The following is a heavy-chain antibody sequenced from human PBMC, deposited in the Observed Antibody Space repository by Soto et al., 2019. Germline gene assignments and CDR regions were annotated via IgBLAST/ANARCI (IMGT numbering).Heavy chain of an antibody. CDR3: AKGYVRADDAFDI. V-gene: IGHV3-23*01. CDR2: ISGSGGST. Sequence: GGSLRLSRAASGFTVSSYAMSWVRQAPGKGLEWVSAISGSGGSTYYADSVKGRFTISRDNSKNTLYLQMNSLRAEDTAVYYCAKGYVRADDAFDIWGQGTMVTVSS. J-gene: IGHJ3*02. CDR1: GFTVSSYA. D-gene: IGHD5-12*01.